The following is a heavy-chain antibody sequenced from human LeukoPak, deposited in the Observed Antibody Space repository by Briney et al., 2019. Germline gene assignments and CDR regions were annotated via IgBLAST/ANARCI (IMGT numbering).Heavy chain of an antibody. CDR1: GYTLTELS. V-gene: IGHV1-24*01. J-gene: IGHJ3*02. Sequence: ASVKVSCKVSGYTLTELSMHWVRQAPGKGLEWMGGFDPEDGETIYAQKFQGRVTMTEDTSTDTAYMELSSLRSEDTAVYYCARSDTSGGARPGLDAFDIWGQGTMVTVSS. CDR2: FDPEDGET. CDR3: ARSDTSGGARPGLDAFDI. D-gene: IGHD1-26*01.